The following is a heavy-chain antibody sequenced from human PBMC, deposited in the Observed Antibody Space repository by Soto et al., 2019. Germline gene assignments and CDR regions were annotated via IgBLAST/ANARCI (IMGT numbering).Heavy chain of an antibody. V-gene: IGHV3-23*01. J-gene: IGHJ4*02. Sequence: QPGGSLRLCCAASGFTFSSYAMSWFRQAPGKGLEWVSAISGSGGSTYYADSVKGRFTISRDNSKNTLYLQMNSLRAEDTAVYYCARKDRYSGYDFSLFDYWGQGTLVTVSS. CDR2: ISGSGGST. CDR1: GFTFSSYA. D-gene: IGHD5-12*01. CDR3: ARKDRYSGYDFSLFDY.